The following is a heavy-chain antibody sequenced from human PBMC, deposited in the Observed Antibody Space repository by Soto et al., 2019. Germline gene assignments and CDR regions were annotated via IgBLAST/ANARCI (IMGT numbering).Heavy chain of an antibody. V-gene: IGHV1-69*01. J-gene: IGHJ3*02. D-gene: IGHD1-26*01. CDR2: IIPLFGTA. CDR3: ARVQYSGTYLHAFDI. CDR1: GGIFSTYA. Sequence: QVQLVQSGAEVKKPGSSVKVSCRASGGIFSTYAINWVRQAPGQGLEWMGGIIPLFGTANYAQKLQGRVTVSAEGSAELAYLELSSLRSEEQAVYYCARVQYSGTYLHAFDIWGQGTRVTVSS.